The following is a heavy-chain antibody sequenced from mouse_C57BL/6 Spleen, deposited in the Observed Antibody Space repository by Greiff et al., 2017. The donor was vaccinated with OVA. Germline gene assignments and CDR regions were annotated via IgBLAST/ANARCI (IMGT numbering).Heavy chain of an antibody. CDR3: ARGGYDYDGYFDY. Sequence: VQLQQPGAELVKPGASVKLSCKASGYTFTSYWMQWVKQRPGQGLEWIGEIDPSDSYTNYNQKFKGKATLTVDTSSSTAYMQLSSLTSEDSAVYYCARGGYDYDGYFDYWGQGTTLTVSS. CDR1: GYTFTSYW. J-gene: IGHJ2*01. D-gene: IGHD2-4*01. V-gene: IGHV1-50*01. CDR2: IDPSDSYT.